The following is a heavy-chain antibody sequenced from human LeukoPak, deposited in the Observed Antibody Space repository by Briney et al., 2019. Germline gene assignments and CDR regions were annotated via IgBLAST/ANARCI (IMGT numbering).Heavy chain of an antibody. V-gene: IGHV3-74*01. Sequence: GGSLRLSCAASGFTFDDYAMHWVRQAPGKGLEWVSGINSDGSSTSYADSVKGRFTISRDNAKNTLYLQMNSLRAEDTAVYYCARDSGYGSGVFDYWGQGTLVTVSS. CDR3: ARDSGYGSGVFDY. D-gene: IGHD5-12*01. CDR1: GFTFDDYA. CDR2: INSDGSST. J-gene: IGHJ4*02.